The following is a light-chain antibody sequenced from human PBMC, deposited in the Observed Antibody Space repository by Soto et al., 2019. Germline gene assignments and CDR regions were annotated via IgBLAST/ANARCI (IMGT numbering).Light chain of an antibody. V-gene: IGLV2-14*01. CDR2: EVS. Sequence: QSALTRPASVSGSPGQSITISYTGTISDVGGYNYVSWYQQHPGKAPKLMIYEVSNRPSGVSNRFSGSKSGNTASLTISGLQAEDEADYYCSSYTSSSTLYVFGTGTKVTVL. J-gene: IGLJ1*01. CDR1: ISDVGGYNY. CDR3: SSYTSSSTLYV.